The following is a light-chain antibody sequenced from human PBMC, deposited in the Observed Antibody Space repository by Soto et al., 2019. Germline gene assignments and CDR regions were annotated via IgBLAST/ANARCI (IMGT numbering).Light chain of an antibody. J-gene: IGKJ5*01. V-gene: IGKV3-15*01. CDR3: QQYNNWPPPIT. CDR1: QSVSSN. Sequence: EIVMTQSPATLSVSPGERATLSCRASQSVSSNLAWYQQKPGQAPRLLIYGASTRATGIPARFSGSGSGTEFTLNISSLQSEDFAVYYCQQYNNWPPPITFGQGTRLEIK. CDR2: GAS.